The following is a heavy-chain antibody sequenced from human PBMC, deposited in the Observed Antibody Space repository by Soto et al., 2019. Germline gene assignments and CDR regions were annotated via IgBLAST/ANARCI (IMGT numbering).Heavy chain of an antibody. CDR1: GFTFSSYW. J-gene: IGHJ3*02. CDR2: VKEDGSEI. D-gene: IGHD3-10*01. CDR3: ARALISGAFAI. Sequence: EVQLVESGGGLVQPGGSLRLSCAASGFTFSSYWMTWVRQTPGKGLEWVANVKEDGSEIYYVDSVKGRFTISRDNAKNAQYLQMNSLRAEDTAVYYCARALISGAFAIWGQGTMVTVSS. V-gene: IGHV3-7*04.